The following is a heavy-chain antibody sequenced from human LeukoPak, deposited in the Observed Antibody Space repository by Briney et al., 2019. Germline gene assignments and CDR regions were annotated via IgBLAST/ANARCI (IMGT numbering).Heavy chain of an antibody. CDR2: ISSSTSYI. J-gene: IGHJ6*03. CDR3: ARFPRPLFGLVITHSPHYMDV. CDR1: GFSFNTYT. D-gene: IGHD3/OR15-3a*01. Sequence: GGSLRLSCVASGFSFNTYTMKWVRQAPGKGLEWVSSISSSTSYIYYADLVKGRFTISRDNAKNLLYLQMSSLSVGDTAVYYCARFPRPLFGLVITHSPHYMDVWGKGTTVTVSS. V-gene: IGHV3-21*06.